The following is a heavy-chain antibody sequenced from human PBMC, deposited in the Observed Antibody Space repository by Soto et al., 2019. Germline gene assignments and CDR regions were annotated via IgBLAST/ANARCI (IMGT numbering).Heavy chain of an antibody. J-gene: IGHJ6*02. CDR3: ARASIVVVPAAILYYYYGMDV. D-gene: IGHD2-2*02. Sequence: SETLSLTCAVYGGSFSGYYWSWIRQLPGKGLEWIGEINHSGSTNYNPSLKSRVTISVDTSKNQFSLKLSSVTAADTAVYYCARASIVVVPAAILYYYYGMDVWGQGTTVTVSS. CDR2: INHSGST. V-gene: IGHV4-34*01. CDR1: GGSFSGYY.